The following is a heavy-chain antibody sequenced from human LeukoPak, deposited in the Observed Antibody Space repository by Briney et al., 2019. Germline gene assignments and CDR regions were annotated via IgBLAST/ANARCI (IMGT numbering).Heavy chain of an antibody. J-gene: IGHJ4*02. D-gene: IGHD4/OR15-4a*01. CDR1: GFTFSSYA. Sequence: GGSLRLSCAASGFTFSSYAMIWVRQAPGKGLEWVSGMSGGGGSTYYADSVKGRFTISRDNSKNTLYLQMNSLRAEDTAVYYCARRAGAYSHPYDYWGQGTLVTVSS. CDR2: MSGGGGST. CDR3: ARRAGAYSHPYDY. V-gene: IGHV3-23*01.